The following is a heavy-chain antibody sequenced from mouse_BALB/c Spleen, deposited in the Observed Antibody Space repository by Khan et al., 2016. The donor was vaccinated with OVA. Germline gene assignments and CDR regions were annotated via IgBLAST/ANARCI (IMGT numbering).Heavy chain of an antibody. J-gene: IGHJ3*01. Sequence: QVQLKESGPGLVAPSQSLSITCTVSGFSLDKYSVHWIRQSPGKGLEWLGVIWSAGSTDYNAALISRLTITKDNSRSQVFFKVNSLQPNDTATYYCARRGYDYGRGALFVYWGQGTLVTVSA. CDR1: GFSLDKYS. CDR2: IWSAGST. D-gene: IGHD2-4*01. CDR3: ARRGYDYGRGALFVY. V-gene: IGHV2-2*02.